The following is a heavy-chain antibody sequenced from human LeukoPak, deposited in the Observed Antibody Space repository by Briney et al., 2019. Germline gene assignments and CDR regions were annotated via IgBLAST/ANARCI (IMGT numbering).Heavy chain of an antibody. D-gene: IGHD3-22*01. CDR1: GYTFTGYY. V-gene: IGHV1-2*02. J-gene: IGHJ4*02. CDR3: ARVYYDSSGYPDY. Sequence: ASVKVSCKASGYTFTGYYMHWVRQAPGQGLEWMGWINPNSGGTNYAQKFQGRVTMTRDTSISTAYMELSRLRSDDTAVYYRARVYYDSSGYPDYWGQGTLVTVSS. CDR2: INPNSGGT.